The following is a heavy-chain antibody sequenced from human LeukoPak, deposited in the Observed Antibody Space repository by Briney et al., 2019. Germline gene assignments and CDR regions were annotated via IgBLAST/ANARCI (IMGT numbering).Heavy chain of an antibody. D-gene: IGHD5-18*01. CDR3: PREATYNYAYALDY. CDR2: IKYDVSEI. J-gene: IGHJ4*02. CDR1: GFTFSSYW. Sequence: GGSLRLSCAASGFTFSSYWMSWVRQAPGKGLEWVANIKYDVSEIHYVDSVKGRFTISRDNAENSLYLQMNSLRAEDTAVYYCPREATYNYAYALDYWGQGTLVTVSS. V-gene: IGHV3-7*01.